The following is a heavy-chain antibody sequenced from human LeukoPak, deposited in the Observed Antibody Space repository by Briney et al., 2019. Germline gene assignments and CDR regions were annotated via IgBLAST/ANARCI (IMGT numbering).Heavy chain of an antibody. J-gene: IGHJ3*02. Sequence: GGSLTLSCAASGFILSGSGIHWVRQASGPGLGWVGRIRSNSNNYETSYAASVKGRFTVSRDDSKNTAYLTMNSLETEDTAIYYCTRLDEAADGFVRGAVTRAYDIWGQGTMVTVSS. V-gene: IGHV3-73*01. CDR2: IRSNSNNYET. CDR1: GFILSGSG. D-gene: IGHD3-10*01. CDR3: TRLDEAADGFVRGAVTRAYDI.